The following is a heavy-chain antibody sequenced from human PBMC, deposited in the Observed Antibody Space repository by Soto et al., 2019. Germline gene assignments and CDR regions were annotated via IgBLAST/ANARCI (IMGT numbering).Heavy chain of an antibody. CDR2: ISGSGGST. CDR1: GFTFSSYA. J-gene: IGHJ4*02. Sequence: GSLRLSCAASGFTFSSYAMSWVRQAPGKGLEWVSAISGSGGSTYYADSVKGRFTISRDNSKNTLYLQMNSLRAEDTAVYYCAKDLYDILTGSRGGFDYWGRGTLVTVSS. CDR3: AKDLYDILTGSRGGFDY. V-gene: IGHV3-23*01. D-gene: IGHD3-9*01.